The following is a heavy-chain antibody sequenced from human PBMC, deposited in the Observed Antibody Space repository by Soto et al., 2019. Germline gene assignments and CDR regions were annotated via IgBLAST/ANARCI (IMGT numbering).Heavy chain of an antibody. V-gene: IGHV4-59*08. CDR1: GGSISSYY. J-gene: IGHJ4*02. D-gene: IGHD2-2*01. CDR2: IYYSGST. CDR3: ARQVVPAAMPFDY. Sequence: SETLSLTCTVSGGSISSYYWSWIRQPPGKGLEWIGYIYYSGSTNYNPSLKSRVTISVDTSKNQFSLKLSSVTAADTAVYYCARQVVPAAMPFDYWGQGTLVTVSS.